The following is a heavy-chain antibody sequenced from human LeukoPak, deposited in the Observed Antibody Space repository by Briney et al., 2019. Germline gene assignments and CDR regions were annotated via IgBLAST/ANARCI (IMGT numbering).Heavy chain of an antibody. CDR3: TRELGLTTTPAPDY. D-gene: IGHD1-7*01. CDR1: GFTFSSYW. Sequence: GRSLRLSCAASGFTFSSYWMHWVRHAPGKGLVWVSRINSDGSNTDYADSVKGRFTISRDNAKNTLYLHMNSLRAEDTAVYYCTRELGLTTTPAPDYWGQGTLVTVSS. V-gene: IGHV3-74*01. J-gene: IGHJ4*02. CDR2: INSDGSNT.